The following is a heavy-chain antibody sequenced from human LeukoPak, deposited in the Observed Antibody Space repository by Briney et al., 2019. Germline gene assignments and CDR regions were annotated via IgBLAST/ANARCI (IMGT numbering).Heavy chain of an antibody. CDR2: IIPIFGTA. D-gene: IGHD5-18*01. CDR3: ARSFLVDTATPPPPPSHYYYYMDV. J-gene: IGHJ6*03. Sequence: SVKVSCKASGGTFSSYAISWVRQAPGQGLEWMGGIIPIFGTANYAQTFQGRVTITTDESTSTAYMGLSSLRSEDTAVYYCARSFLVDTATPPPPPSHYYYYMDVWGKGTTVTVSS. V-gene: IGHV1-69*05. CDR1: GGTFSSYA.